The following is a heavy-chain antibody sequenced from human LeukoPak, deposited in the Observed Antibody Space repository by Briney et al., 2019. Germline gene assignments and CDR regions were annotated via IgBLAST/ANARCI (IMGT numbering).Heavy chain of an antibody. CDR2: IGTSDDTV. J-gene: IGHJ4*02. CDR1: GFTFSIYE. Sequence: GGSLRLSRAASGFTFSIYEMNGVRQAPGKGLEWLSYIGTSDDTVYYADSVKGRFTISRDNSKNSVFLQMKSLRGEDTARYYCARGLRFDYWGQGALVTVSS. V-gene: IGHV3-48*03. CDR3: ARGLRFDY.